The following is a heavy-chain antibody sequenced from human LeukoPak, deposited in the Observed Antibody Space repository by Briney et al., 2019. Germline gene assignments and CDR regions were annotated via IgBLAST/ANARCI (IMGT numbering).Heavy chain of an antibody. CDR1: GGSISSYY. D-gene: IGHD6-19*01. CDR3: ARGGIAVAATELDY. CDR2: IYYSGST. V-gene: IGHV4-59*01. J-gene: IGHJ4*02. Sequence: PSETLSLTCTVSGGSISSYYWSWIRQPPGKGLEWIGYIYYSGSTNYNPSLKSRVTISVDPSKNQFSLKLSSVTAADTAVYYCARGGIAVAATELDYWGQGTLVTVSS.